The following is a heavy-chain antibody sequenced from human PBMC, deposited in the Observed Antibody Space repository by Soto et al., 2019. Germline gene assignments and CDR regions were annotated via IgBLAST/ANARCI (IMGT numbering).Heavy chain of an antibody. CDR3: ARDRYGDNYGMDV. CDR1: GFTFSSYG. V-gene: IGHV3-33*01. Sequence: QVQLVESGGGVVQPGRSLRLSCAASGFTFSSYGMHWVRQAPGKGLEWVAVIWYDGSNKYYADSVKGRFTIYRDNSKNTLYLQMNSLRAEDTAVYYCARDRYGDNYGMDVWGQGTTVTVSS. J-gene: IGHJ6*02. CDR2: IWYDGSNK. D-gene: IGHD4-17*01.